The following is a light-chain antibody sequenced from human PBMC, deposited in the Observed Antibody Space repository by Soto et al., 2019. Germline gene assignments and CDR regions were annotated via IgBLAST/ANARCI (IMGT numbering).Light chain of an antibody. CDR2: DNN. CDR3: GTWDSSLSAEV. V-gene: IGLV1-51*01. J-gene: IGLJ2*01. Sequence: QSVLTHPPSVPAAPGQKVTISCSGSSSNIGNNYVSWYQQLPGTAPKLLIYDNNKRPSGIPDRFSGSKSGTSATLGITGLQTGDEADYYCGTWDSSLSAEVFGGGTKLTVL. CDR1: SSNIGNNY.